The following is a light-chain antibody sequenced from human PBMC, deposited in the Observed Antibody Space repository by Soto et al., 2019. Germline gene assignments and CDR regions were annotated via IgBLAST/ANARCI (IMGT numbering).Light chain of an antibody. CDR2: AAS. Sequence: DIPMTQSPSTLSASVGDRVTITCRASQSIRGWLAWLQQQPGKAPKLLIYAASNLESAVTSRFSGSGSGTEFTLTINGLQPDDFATYYCQQYITYPWTFGQGTKVEI. CDR1: QSIRGW. V-gene: IGKV1-5*03. J-gene: IGKJ1*01. CDR3: QQYITYPWT.